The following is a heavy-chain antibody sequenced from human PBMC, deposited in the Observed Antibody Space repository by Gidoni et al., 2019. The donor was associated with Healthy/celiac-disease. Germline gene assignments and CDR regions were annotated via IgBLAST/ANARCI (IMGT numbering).Heavy chain of an antibody. CDR1: EYTFTGYY. Sequence: QVQLVQSGAEVKKHGASVKVPCKASEYTFTGYYMHWVRQAPGQGREWMGWINPNSGGTNYAQKFQGRVTMTRDTSISTAYMELSRLRSDDTAVYYCARFIVVPAGDRFDPWGQGTLVTVSS. D-gene: IGHD2-2*01. J-gene: IGHJ5*02. CDR2: INPNSGGT. V-gene: IGHV1-2*02. CDR3: ARFIVVPAGDRFDP.